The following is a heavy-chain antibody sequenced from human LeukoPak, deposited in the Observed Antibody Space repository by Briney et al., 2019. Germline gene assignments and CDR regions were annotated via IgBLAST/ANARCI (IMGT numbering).Heavy chain of an antibody. CDR3: ATDPTYGACDY. J-gene: IGHJ4*02. V-gene: IGHV1-2*02. CDR2: INPNSGGT. CDR1: GYTFTDYN. Sequence: ASVKASCKASGYTFTDYNLHWVRQAPGQGLEWMGWINPNSGGTNYAQKFQGRVSMTRDTSISTAYMELSRLRSDDTAVYYCATDPTYGACDYWGQGTLVTVSS. D-gene: IGHD4-17*01.